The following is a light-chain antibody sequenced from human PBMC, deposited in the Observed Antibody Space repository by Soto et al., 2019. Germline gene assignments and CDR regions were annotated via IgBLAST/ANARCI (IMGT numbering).Light chain of an antibody. CDR2: SNN. Sequence: QSALTQPPSASGTPGQRVTISCSGSSSNIGSNTVNWYRQLPGTAPKLLIYSNNQRPSGVPDRFSGSKSGTSASLAISGLLSEDEADYYGAAWDDSLNGYVFVTGTKVTV. V-gene: IGLV1-44*01. CDR3: AAWDDSLNGYV. CDR1: SSNIGSNT. J-gene: IGLJ1*01.